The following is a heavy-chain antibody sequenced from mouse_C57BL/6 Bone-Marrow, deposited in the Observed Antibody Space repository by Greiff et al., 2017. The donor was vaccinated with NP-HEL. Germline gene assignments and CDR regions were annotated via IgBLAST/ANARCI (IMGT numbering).Heavy chain of an antibody. CDR1: GYTFTSYW. J-gene: IGHJ3*01. CDR3: ARFYGSSFWFAY. Sequence: VQLQQPGAELVKPGASVKLSCKASGYTFTSYWMHWVKQRPGQGLEWIGMIHPNSGSTNYNEKFKSKATLTVDKSSSTAYMQLSSLTSEDSAVYYCARFYGSSFWFAYWGQGTLVTVSA. V-gene: IGHV1-64*01. D-gene: IGHD1-1*01. CDR2: IHPNSGST.